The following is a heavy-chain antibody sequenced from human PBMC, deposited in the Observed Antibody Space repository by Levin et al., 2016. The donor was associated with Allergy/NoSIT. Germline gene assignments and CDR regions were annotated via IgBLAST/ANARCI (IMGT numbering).Heavy chain of an antibody. J-gene: IGHJ4*02. CDR3: ASIAVARYYFDF. CDR1: GYSISSSYY. CDR2: MYHSGAT. Sequence: SETLSLTCTVSGYSISSSYYWGWVRQPSGKGLEWIGSMYHSGATYYNPSLKSRVTISVDTSKNQCSLKLSSVTAADTAVYYCASIAVARYYFDFWGQGTLVTVSS. V-gene: IGHV4-38-2*02. D-gene: IGHD6-19*01.